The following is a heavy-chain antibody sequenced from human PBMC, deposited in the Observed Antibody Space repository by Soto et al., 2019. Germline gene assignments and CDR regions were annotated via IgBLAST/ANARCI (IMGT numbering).Heavy chain of an antibody. D-gene: IGHD2-2*01. CDR3: AREIVVARGASYFDY. CDR1: GFTFSSNW. CDR2: IRQDGSEK. Sequence: PGGSLRLSCVGSGFTFSSNWMTWVRQAPGKGLEWVGNIRQDGSEKNYADSVKGRFTISRDNAKNSLYLQMNSLRAEDTAVYYCAREIVVARGASYFDYWGPGTLVTVSS. J-gene: IGHJ4*02. V-gene: IGHV3-7*04.